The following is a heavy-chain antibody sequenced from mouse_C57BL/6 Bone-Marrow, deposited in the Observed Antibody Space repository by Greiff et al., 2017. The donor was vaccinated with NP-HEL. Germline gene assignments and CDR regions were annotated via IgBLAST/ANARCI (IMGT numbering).Heavy chain of an antibody. D-gene: IGHD1-1*01. J-gene: IGHJ4*01. CDR1: GYTFTSYW. CDR3: ARWFTTVVEDYAMDY. Sequence: VQLQQPGTELVKPGASMKLSCKASGYTFTSYWMHWVKQRPGQGLEWIGNINPSNGGTNYNEKFKSKATLTVDKSSSTAYMQLSSLTSEDSAVYYCARWFTTVVEDYAMDYWGQGTSVTVSS. CDR2: INPSNGGT. V-gene: IGHV1-53*01.